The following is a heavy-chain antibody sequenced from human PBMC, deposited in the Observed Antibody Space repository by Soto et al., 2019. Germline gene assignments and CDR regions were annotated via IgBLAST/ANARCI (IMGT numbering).Heavy chain of an antibody. V-gene: IGHV4-4*07. J-gene: IGHJ5*02. Sequence: SETLSLTCSVSGGSMSKFYWSWIRKTAGKGLEWMGRVYATGTSDYNPSLRSRIAMSVDISKKTFSLRLRSVTAADTDVYYCVGDGSKTLRDCFDPWGQGILVTV. CDR2: VYATGTS. CDR3: VGDGSKTLRDCFDP. D-gene: IGHD4-17*01. CDR1: GGSMSKFY.